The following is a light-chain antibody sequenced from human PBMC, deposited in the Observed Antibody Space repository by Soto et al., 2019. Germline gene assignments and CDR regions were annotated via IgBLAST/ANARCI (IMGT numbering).Light chain of an antibody. CDR3: QQSYSTSXT. Sequence: DIQMTQSPSSLSASVGDRVTITCRASQSISSYLNWYQQKPGKAPKLLIYAASSLQSGVPSRFSGSGSGTDFTLTISSLQPEDFATYYCQQSYSTSXTFGQGTRLEIK. V-gene: IGKV1-39*01. CDR1: QSISSY. CDR2: AAS. J-gene: IGKJ5*01.